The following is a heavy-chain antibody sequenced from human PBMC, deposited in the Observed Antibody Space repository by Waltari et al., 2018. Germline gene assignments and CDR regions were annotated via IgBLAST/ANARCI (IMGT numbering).Heavy chain of an antibody. Sequence: EVQLLESGGGWVQHGGSLRLSCAASGYTFRSYAMSWVRQAPGKGRAWVSAIIGSGGSTYYADSVKGRFTISRDNSKNTLYLQMNSLRAEDTAVYYCAKDRRGSIPPVAFDIWGQGTMVTVSS. CDR1: GYTFRSYA. V-gene: IGHV3-23*01. CDR3: AKDRRGSIPPVAFDI. CDR2: IIGSGGST. J-gene: IGHJ3*02. D-gene: IGHD3-16*01.